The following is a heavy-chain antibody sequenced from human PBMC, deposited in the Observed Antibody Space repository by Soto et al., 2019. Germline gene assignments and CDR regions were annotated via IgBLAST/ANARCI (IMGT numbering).Heavy chain of an antibody. CDR2: INPEETTT. D-gene: IGHD1-26*01. V-gene: IGHV3-74*01. CDR1: GLDFSSNW. CDR3: TRDTFGARDY. J-gene: IGHJ4*02. Sequence: EVQLVQSGGGLVQPGGSLRLSCAASGLDFSSNWMHWVRQAPGKGLVWVSRINPEETTTTYADTVKGRFTISRDNALGTLYLQMNSMRVEDTAVYYCTRDTFGARDYWGQGTLVTVSS.